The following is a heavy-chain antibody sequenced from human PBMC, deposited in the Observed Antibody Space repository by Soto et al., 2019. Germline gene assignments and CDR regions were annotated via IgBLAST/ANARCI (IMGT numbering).Heavy chain of an antibody. D-gene: IGHD3-22*01. V-gene: IGHV1-18*01. CDR2: ISAYNGNT. J-gene: IGHJ4*02. CDR1: GYTFTSYG. CDR3: ARGDASSGQGFWGY. Sequence: CKASGYTFTSYGISGVRQAPGKGLEWMGWISAYNGNTNYAQRLQGRVTMTTDTSTSTAYMELRSLRSDDTAVYYCARGDASSGQGFWGYWGQGTLVTVSS.